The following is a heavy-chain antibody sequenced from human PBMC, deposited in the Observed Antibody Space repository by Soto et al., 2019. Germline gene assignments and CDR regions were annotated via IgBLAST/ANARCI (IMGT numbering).Heavy chain of an antibody. D-gene: IGHD3-22*01. J-gene: IGHJ5*02. CDR1: GYTFTSYY. Sequence: AASVKVSCKASGYTFTSYYMHWVRQAPGQGLEWMGIINPSGGSTSYAQKFQGRVTMTRDTSTSTVYMELSSLRSEDTAVYYCARGLLSAYYDSSGYYFLFDPWGQGTLVTVSP. V-gene: IGHV1-46*01. CDR2: INPSGGST. CDR3: ARGLLSAYYDSSGYYFLFDP.